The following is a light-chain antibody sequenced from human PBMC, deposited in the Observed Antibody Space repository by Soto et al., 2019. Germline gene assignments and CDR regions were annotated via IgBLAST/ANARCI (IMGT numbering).Light chain of an antibody. Sequence: DIPLTQSQSSLSASLLDRVSIXCGASQSISSYLNWYQQKPGKAPKLLIYAASNLETGVPSRFSGSGSGTDFTFTISSLQPEDIATYYCQQYDNLPLTFGGGTKVDIK. CDR2: AAS. CDR3: QQYDNLPLT. V-gene: IGKV1-33*01. J-gene: IGKJ4*01. CDR1: QSISSY.